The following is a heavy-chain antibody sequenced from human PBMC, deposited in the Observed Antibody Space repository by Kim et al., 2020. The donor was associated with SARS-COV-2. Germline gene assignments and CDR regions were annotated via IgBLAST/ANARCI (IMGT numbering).Heavy chain of an antibody. D-gene: IGHD5-12*01. CDR2: ISYDARDK. V-gene: IGHV3-33*01. J-gene: IGHJ4*01. Sequence: GGSLRLSCAASGFSFSSYGLHWVRQAPGKGLEWVAYISYDARDKFYADSVKGRFTISRDNSKNTLYLQTNSLRVEDTAVFYCARGPVDRKDGGYFDCWG. CDR1: GFSFSSYG. CDR3: ARGPVDRKDGGYFDC.